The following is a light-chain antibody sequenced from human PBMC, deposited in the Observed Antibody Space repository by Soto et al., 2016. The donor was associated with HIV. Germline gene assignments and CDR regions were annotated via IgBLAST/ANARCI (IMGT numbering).Light chain of an antibody. V-gene: IGLV3-21*02. CDR3: RVWDSSGDHSVV. Sequence: SYVLTQTPSVSVAPGQTARIPCEGDNIGIKNVHWYQQMAGQAPVLVVYGNRDRPSGIPERFSGSKSGNTATLTISRVEAGDEADYFCRVWDSSGDHSVVFGGGTKLTVL. CDR2: GNR. J-gene: IGLJ2*01. CDR1: NIGIKN.